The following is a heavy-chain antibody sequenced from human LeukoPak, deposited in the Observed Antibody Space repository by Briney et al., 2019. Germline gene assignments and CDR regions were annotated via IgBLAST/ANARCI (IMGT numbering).Heavy chain of an antibody. Sequence: RGESLKISCKGSGYSFTNYWIAWVRQTPGEGLEWMGITYPGDSDTRYSPSFQGQVTISADKSISTAYLQWSSLKASDTAIYYCARRTDSLVYFDYWGQGTLVTASS. D-gene: IGHD5-18*01. V-gene: IGHV5-51*01. J-gene: IGHJ4*02. CDR1: GYSFTNYW. CDR3: ARRTDSLVYFDY. CDR2: TYPGDSDT.